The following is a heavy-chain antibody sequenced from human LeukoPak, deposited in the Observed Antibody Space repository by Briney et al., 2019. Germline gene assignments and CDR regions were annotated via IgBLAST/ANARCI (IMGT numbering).Heavy chain of an antibody. J-gene: IGHJ4*02. CDR3: ARASLQLDY. CDR1: GFTFIDYY. CDR2: ISTTSGFT. Sequence: GGSLRLSCAASGFTFIDYYMSWIRQAPGKGLEWVAYISTTSGFTKYADSVKGRFTISRDNAKNSLYLQMNSLRAEDTAVYYCARASLQLDYWGQGTLVTVSS. D-gene: IGHD1-1*01. V-gene: IGHV3-11*05.